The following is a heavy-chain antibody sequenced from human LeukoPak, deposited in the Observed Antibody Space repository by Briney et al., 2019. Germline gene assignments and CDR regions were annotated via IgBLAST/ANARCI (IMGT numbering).Heavy chain of an antibody. V-gene: IGHV1-18*01. Sequence: ASVKVSCKASGYTFTSYGISWVRQAPGQGLEWMGWISAYNGNTNYAQKFQGWFTMTRDTSISTAYMELSRLRSDDTAVYYCARDRGGPNCSSTSCFNWFDPWGQGTLVTVSS. CDR3: ARDRGGPNCSSTSCFNWFDP. CDR1: GYTFTSYG. J-gene: IGHJ5*02. D-gene: IGHD2-2*01. CDR2: ISAYNGNT.